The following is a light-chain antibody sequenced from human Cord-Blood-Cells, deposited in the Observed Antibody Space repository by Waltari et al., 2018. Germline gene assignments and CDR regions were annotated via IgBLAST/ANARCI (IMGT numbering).Light chain of an antibody. Sequence: IQMTQSPSSLSASVGDRVTITCRASQGMRNDLGWDQQKPGKAPKRLIYAASSLQSGVPDRFSGSGSGTEFTLTISSLQPEDFATYYCLQHNSYPWTFGQVTKVEIK. J-gene: IGKJ1*01. V-gene: IGKV1-17*01. CDR3: LQHNSYPWT. CDR2: AAS. CDR1: QGMRND.